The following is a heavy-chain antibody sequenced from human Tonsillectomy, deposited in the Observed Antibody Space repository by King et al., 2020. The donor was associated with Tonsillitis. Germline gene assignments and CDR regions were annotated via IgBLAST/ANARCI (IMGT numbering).Heavy chain of an antibody. D-gene: IGHD3-9*01. J-gene: IGHJ4*02. CDR3: ARLRFYDILTGYYTGIDY. Sequence: QLQESGPGLVKPSETLSLTCTVSGGSISNYYWSWIRQPPGKGLEWIGYIYNSGTTNPSLKSRVTISLNTSKNQFSLRLSSVTAADTAVYYCARLRFYDILTGYYTGIDYWGQGSLVTVSS. CDR2: IYNSGTT. CDR1: GGSISNYY. V-gene: IGHV4-59*08.